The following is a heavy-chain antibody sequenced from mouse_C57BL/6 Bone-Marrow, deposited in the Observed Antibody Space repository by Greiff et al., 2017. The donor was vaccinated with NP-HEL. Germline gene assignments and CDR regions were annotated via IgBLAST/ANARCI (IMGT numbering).Heavy chain of an antibody. CDR1: GFSLTSYG. CDR3: ARRYDYDGYYAMDY. Sequence: VQLQQSGPGLVQPSQSLSITCTVSGFSLTSYGVHWVRQSPGKGLEWLGVIWSGGSTDYNAAFISRLSISKDNSKSQVFFKMNSLQADDTAIYYCARRYDYDGYYAMDYGGQGTSVTVSS. V-gene: IGHV2-2*01. J-gene: IGHJ4*01. CDR2: IWSGGST. D-gene: IGHD2-4*01.